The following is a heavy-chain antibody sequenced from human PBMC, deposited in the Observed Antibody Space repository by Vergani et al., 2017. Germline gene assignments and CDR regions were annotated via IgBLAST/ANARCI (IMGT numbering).Heavy chain of an antibody. CDR1: GFTFSSYG. Sequence: QVQLVESGGGVVQPGGSLRLSCAASGFTFSSYGMHWVRQAPGKGLEWVAFIRYDGSNKYYADSVKGRFTISRDNSKNTLYLQMNSLRAEDTAVYYCARDRVVLRFLERYYYMDVWGKGTTVTVSS. CDR2: IRYDGSNK. V-gene: IGHV3-30*02. J-gene: IGHJ6*03. CDR3: ARDRVVLRFLERYYYMDV. D-gene: IGHD3-3*01.